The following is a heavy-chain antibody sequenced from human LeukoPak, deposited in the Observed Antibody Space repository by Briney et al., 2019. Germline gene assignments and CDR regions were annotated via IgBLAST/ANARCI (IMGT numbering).Heavy chain of an antibody. D-gene: IGHD3-3*01. CDR1: GYTFTGYY. CDR2: INPNSGGT. J-gene: IGHJ6*04. CDR3: ARESGSILGPMDV. Sequence: ASVKVYCKASGYTFTGYYMHWVRQAPGQGLEWMGWINPNSGGTNYAQKFQGWVTMTRDTSISTAYMELGRLRSDDTAVYYCARESGSILGPMDVWGKGTTVTVSS. V-gene: IGHV1-2*04.